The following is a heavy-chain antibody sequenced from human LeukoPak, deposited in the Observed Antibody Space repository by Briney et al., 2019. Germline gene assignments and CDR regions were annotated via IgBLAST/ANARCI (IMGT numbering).Heavy chain of an antibody. CDR3: ARDYYYDSSGYYGEGYYFDY. CDR1: GGSISSGYY. CDR2: IYHSGST. V-gene: IGHV4-38-2*02. J-gene: IGHJ4*02. Sequence: SETLSLTCTVSGGSISSGYYWGWIRQPPGKGLEWIGSIYHSGSTYYNPSLKSRVTISVDTSKNQFSLKLSSVTAADTAVYYCARDYYYDSSGYYGEGYYFDYWGQGTLVTVSS. D-gene: IGHD3-22*01.